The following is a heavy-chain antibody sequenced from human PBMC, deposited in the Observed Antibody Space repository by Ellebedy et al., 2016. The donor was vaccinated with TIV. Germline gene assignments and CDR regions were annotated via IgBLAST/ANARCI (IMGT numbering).Heavy chain of an antibody. CDR1: GYSFTSYW. V-gene: IGHV5-51*01. CDR2: IYPGDSDT. J-gene: IGHJ4*02. D-gene: IGHD6-19*01. Sequence: GESLKISCKGSGYSFTSYWIGWVRQMPGKGLEWMGIIYPGDSDTRYSPSFQGQVTISADKSINTAYLQWSSLKASDTAMYYCARHPGYKRDVEQWLVREGDEYYFDYWGQGTLVTVSS. CDR3: ARHPGYKRDVEQWLVREGDEYYFDY.